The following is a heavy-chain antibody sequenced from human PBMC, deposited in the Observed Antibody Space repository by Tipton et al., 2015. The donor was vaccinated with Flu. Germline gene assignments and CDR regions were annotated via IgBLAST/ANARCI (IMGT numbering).Heavy chain of an antibody. CDR2: IYTSGST. J-gene: IGHJ4*02. V-gene: IGHV4-61*02. Sequence: TLSLTCTVSGGSISSGSYYWSWIRQPAGKGLEWIGRIYTSGSTNYNPSLKSRVTISVDTSKNQFSLKMKSVTVADTAVYYCTRQVEAATRSSSWGQGTLVTVSS. CDR1: GGSISSGSYY. D-gene: IGHD2-15*01. CDR3: TRQVEAATRSSS.